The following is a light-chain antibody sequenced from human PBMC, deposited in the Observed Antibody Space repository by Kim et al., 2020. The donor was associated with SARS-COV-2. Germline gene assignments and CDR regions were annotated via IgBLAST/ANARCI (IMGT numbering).Light chain of an antibody. CDR1: TSYGETLNI. J-gene: IGLJ1*01. Sequence: LTGTTSYGETLNIVACYQHHAGKAPKVIIYEVKNRPSGISSRFSGSKSGNSAALTISGLQAEDEADYYCCSYAGSRTYDFGTGTKVTVL. V-gene: IGLV2-23*02. CDR2: EVK. CDR3: CSYAGSRTYD.